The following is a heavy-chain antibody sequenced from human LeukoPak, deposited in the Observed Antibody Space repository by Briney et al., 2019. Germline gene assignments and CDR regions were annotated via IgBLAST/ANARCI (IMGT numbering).Heavy chain of an antibody. CDR1: GFTFSSYG. CDR3: AKVQYYDSSGYSRSFDY. D-gene: IGHD3-22*01. V-gene: IGHV3-23*01. J-gene: IGHJ4*02. CDR2: ISGSGGST. Sequence: GGSLRLSCAASGFTFSSYGMHWVRQAPGKGLEWVSAISGSGGSTYYADSVKGRFTISRDNSKNTLYLQMDSLRAEDTAVYYCAKVQYYDSSGYSRSFDYWGQGSLVTVSS.